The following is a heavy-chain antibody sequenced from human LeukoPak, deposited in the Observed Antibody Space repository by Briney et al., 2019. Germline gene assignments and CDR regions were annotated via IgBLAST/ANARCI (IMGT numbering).Heavy chain of an antibody. D-gene: IGHD5-18*01. V-gene: IGHV3-23*01. CDR3: ARESGYSYGCFDY. CDR1: GFTFSSYA. CDR2: ISGSGGST. Sequence: GGSLRLSCAASGFTFSSYAMSWVRQAPGKGLEWVSAISGSGGSTYYADSVKGRFTISRDNAKNSLYLQMNSLRAEDTAVYYCARESGYSYGCFDYWGQGTLVTVSS. J-gene: IGHJ4*02.